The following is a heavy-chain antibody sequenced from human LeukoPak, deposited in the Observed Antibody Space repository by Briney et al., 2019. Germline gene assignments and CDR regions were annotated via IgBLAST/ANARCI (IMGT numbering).Heavy chain of an antibody. CDR2: INPNSGGT. Sequence: ASVKVSCKASGYTFTGYYMHWVRQAPGQGLEWMGWINPNSGGTNYAQKFQGRVTMTRDTSISTAYMELSGLRSDDTAVYYCARDLSSSEGYFDYWGQGTLVTVSS. CDR3: ARDLSSSEGYFDY. J-gene: IGHJ4*02. V-gene: IGHV1-2*02. D-gene: IGHD6-6*01. CDR1: GYTFTGYY.